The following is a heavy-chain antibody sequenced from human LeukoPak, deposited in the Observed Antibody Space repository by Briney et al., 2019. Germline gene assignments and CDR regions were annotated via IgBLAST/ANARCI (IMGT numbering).Heavy chain of an antibody. V-gene: IGHV3-7*01. CDR2: IKQGGSEK. CDR3: ARDGDTSGYTD. D-gene: IGHD3-22*01. J-gene: IGHJ4*02. CDR1: GFTFSSYW. Sequence: GGSLRLSCAASGFTFSSYWMHWVRQAPGKGLEWVANIKQGGSEKYYVDSVKGRFTISRDNAKNSLYLQMNSLRAEDTAVYSCARDGDTSGYTDWGQGTLVTVSS.